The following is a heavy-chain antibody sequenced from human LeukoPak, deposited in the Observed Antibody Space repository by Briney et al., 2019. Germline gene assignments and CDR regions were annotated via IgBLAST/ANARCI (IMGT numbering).Heavy chain of an antibody. D-gene: IGHD3-22*01. CDR2: IFFTGST. CDR3: AISGYYYVT. V-gene: IGHV4-30-4*08. J-gene: IGHJ5*02. Sequence: PSETLSLTCTVSGGSISSGGYYWSWIRQPPGKGLEWIGYIFFTGSTYYNPSLKSRITMSVDASKNQFSLDVSSVTAADTAVYYCAISGYYYVTWGQGTLVTVSS. CDR1: GGSISSGGYY.